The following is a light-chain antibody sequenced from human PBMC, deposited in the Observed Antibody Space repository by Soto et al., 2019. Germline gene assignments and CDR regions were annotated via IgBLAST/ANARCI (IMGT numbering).Light chain of an antibody. J-gene: IGKJ5*01. CDR2: GAS. CDR3: QQFNNWPLIT. Sequence: EIVMTQSPVTLSLSPGERATLSCRASQGINSYLAWYQQKPGQAPRLLIYGASTRATDIPARFSGSGSGTEFTLTITSLQSEDFAVYYCQQFNNWPLITFGQGTRLEIK. CDR1: QGINSY. V-gene: IGKV3-15*01.